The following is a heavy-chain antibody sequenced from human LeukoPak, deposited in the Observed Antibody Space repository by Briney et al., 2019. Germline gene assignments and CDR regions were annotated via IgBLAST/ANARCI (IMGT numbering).Heavy chain of an antibody. V-gene: IGHV3-74*03. D-gene: IGHD2-8*02. CDR1: GFTFSNYW. CDR3: ARSIRGTVCTD. Sequence: GGSLRLSCAASGFTFSNYWIHWVRQAPGKGLVWVSRIDNAGSITTYADSVKGRFTISRDSAKNTLYLQMNSLRAEDTAVYHCARSIRGTVCTDWGQGTLVTVSS. J-gene: IGHJ4*02. CDR2: IDNAGSIT.